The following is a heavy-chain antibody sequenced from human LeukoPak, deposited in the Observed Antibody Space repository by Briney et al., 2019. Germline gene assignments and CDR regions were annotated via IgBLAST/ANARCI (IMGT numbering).Heavy chain of an antibody. J-gene: IGHJ4*02. CDR3: AKDGGYSSACFDN. CDR2: IRYDGSNK. D-gene: IGHD6-6*01. V-gene: IGHV3-30*02. Sequence: PGGSLRLSCAASGFTFSSYGMHWVRQAPGKGLEWVAFIRYDGSNKYYADSVKGRFTISRDNSKNTLYLQMNSLRAEDTAVYYCAKDGGYSSACFDNWGQGTLVTVSS. CDR1: GFTFSSYG.